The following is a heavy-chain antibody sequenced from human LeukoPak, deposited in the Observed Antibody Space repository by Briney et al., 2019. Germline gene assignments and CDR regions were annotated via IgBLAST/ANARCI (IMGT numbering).Heavy chain of an antibody. Sequence: SETLSLTCTVSGGSISSYYGSWIRQPPGPGLGWIGYIYYSWSPNYNPSLKRRVTLSVDTSKNQFSLKLSSVTAADTAVYYCARGVKIEYSSSSRNWYFDLWGRGTLVTVSS. CDR3: ARGVKIEYSSSSRNWYFDL. V-gene: IGHV4-59*08. J-gene: IGHJ2*01. CDR1: GGSISSYY. D-gene: IGHD6-6*01. CDR2: IYYSWSP.